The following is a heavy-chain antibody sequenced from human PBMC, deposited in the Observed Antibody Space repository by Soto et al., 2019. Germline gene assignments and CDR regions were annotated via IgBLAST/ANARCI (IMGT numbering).Heavy chain of an antibody. CDR1: GYAFTSYG. J-gene: IGHJ4*02. CDR3: AREPGYYDSSGYLGY. D-gene: IGHD3-22*01. CDR2: ISAYNGNT. V-gene: IGHV1-18*01. Sequence: ASVKVSCKASGYAFTSYGISWVRQAPLQGLEWMVWISAYNGNTNYAQKLQGRVTMTTDTSTSTAYMELRSLRYDDTAVYYCAREPGYYDSSGYLGYWGQGTLVTVSS.